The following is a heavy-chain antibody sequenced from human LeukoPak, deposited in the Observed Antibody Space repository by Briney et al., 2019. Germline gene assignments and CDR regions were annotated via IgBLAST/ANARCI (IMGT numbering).Heavy chain of an antibody. CDR2: IWYGGSNK. V-gene: IGHV3-33*01. D-gene: IGHD6-19*01. J-gene: IGHJ4*02. CDR1: GFTFSSYG. CDR3: ARDRGSSGWYFDY. Sequence: GGSLRLSCAASGFTFSSYGMHWVRQAPGKGLEWVAVIWYGGSNKYYADSVKGRFTISRDNSKNTLYLQMNSLRAEDTAVYYCARDRGSSGWYFDYWGQGTLVTVSS.